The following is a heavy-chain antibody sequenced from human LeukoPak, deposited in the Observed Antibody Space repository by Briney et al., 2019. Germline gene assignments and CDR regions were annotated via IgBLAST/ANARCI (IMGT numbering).Heavy chain of an antibody. J-gene: IGHJ5*02. D-gene: IGHD2-2*01. CDR2: INPNSGGT. CDR3: ARVGGCSSTSCYLWANWFDP. Sequence: ASVKVSCKASGGTFSSYAISWLRQAPGQGLEWMGWINPNSGGTNYAQKFQGRVTMTRDTSISTAYMELSRLRSDDTAVYYCARVGGCSSTSCYLWANWFDPWGQGTLVTVSS. CDR1: GGTFSSYA. V-gene: IGHV1-2*02.